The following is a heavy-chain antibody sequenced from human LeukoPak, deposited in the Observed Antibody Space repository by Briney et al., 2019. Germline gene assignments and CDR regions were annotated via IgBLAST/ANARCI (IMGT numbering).Heavy chain of an antibody. J-gene: IGHJ6*03. Sequence: ASVKVSCKASGYTFTSYTIHWVRQAPGQRLEWMGWINAGNGNRKYSQEFQDRVTITRDTSASTAYMELSSLRSEDMVVHYCARARYETRIGPKGRYDYYHYMDVWGKGTTVTVSS. D-gene: IGHD3-10*01. CDR1: GYTFTSYT. CDR3: ARARYETRIGPKGRYDYYHYMDV. V-gene: IGHV1-3*03. CDR2: INAGNGNR.